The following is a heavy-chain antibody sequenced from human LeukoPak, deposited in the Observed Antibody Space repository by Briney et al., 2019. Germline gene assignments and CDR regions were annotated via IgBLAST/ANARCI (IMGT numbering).Heavy chain of an antibody. CDR2: IHSGGTT. Sequence: SETLSLTCTASGGSISNDYFTWLRQPAGKGLEWFGRIHSGGTTNYNPSLMSRVTLSVDTSKKQISLRLTSVTAADTALYYCARDNPRGYTYGYKHYYYYIDVWGKGTTVTVSS. D-gene: IGHD5-18*01. V-gene: IGHV4-4*07. CDR1: GGSISNDY. CDR3: ARDNPRGYTYGYKHYYYYIDV. J-gene: IGHJ6*03.